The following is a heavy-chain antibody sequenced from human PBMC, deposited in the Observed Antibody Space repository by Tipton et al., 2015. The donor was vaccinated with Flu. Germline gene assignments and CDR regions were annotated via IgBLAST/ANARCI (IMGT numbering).Heavy chain of an antibody. J-gene: IGHJ4*02. CDR3: STAFAGINNF. D-gene: IGHD2-21*02. CDR2: ISPDGSTT. Sequence: SLRFSCAASGFTFRSDWMHWVRQTPGKRLVWVSGISPDGSTTIYADSVKGRFTISRDNAKNTLFLQMSSLRAEDTAVYYCSTAFAGINNFWGQGTLVTVSS. CDR1: GFTFRSDW. V-gene: IGHV3-74*01.